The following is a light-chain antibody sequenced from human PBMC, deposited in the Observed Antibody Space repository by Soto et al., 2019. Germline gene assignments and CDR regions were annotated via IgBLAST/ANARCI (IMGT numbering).Light chain of an antibody. V-gene: IGLV2-14*01. CDR2: DVS. Sequence: QSVLTQPASVSGSPGQSITISCTGTSSDVAGYNYVSWYQQHPGKAPKLMIYDVSNRPSGVSNRFSGSKSGNTASLTISGLQAEEQADYYCSSYTSSSPLVFGGGTKLTVL. CDR1: SSDVAGYNY. J-gene: IGLJ2*01. CDR3: SSYTSSSPLV.